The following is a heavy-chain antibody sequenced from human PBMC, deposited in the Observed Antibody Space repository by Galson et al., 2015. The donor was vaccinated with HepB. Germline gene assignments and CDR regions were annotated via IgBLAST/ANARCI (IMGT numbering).Heavy chain of an antibody. D-gene: IGHD6-19*01. CDR2: ISGSGGST. J-gene: IGHJ4*02. V-gene: IGHV3-23*01. CDR3: AKSLRRDSSGLDY. Sequence: SLRLSCAASGFTFSSYAMSWVRQAPGKGLEWVSAISGSGGSTYHADSVKGRFTISRDNSKNTLYLQMNSLRAEDTAVYYYAKSLRRDSSGLDYWGQGTLVTVSS. CDR1: GFTFSSYA.